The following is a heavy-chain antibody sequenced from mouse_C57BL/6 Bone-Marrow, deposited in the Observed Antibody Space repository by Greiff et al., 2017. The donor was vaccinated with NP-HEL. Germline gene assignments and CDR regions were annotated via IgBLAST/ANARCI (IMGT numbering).Heavy chain of an antibody. V-gene: IGHV1-80*01. Sequence: QVQLKESGAELVKPGASVKISCKASGYAFSSYWMNWVKQRPGKGLEWIGQIYPGDGDTNYNGKFKGKATLTADKSSSTAYMQLSSLTSEDSAVYFCARIYYEYGDWYFDVWGTGTTVTVSS. CDR2: IYPGDGDT. CDR1: GYAFSSYW. CDR3: ARIYYEYGDWYFDV. D-gene: IGHD2-4*01. J-gene: IGHJ1*03.